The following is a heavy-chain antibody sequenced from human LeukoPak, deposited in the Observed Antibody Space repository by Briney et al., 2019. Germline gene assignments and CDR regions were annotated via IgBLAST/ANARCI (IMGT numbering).Heavy chain of an antibody. V-gene: IGHV4-61*01. CDR3: ARENWLGYSYGRPFDY. D-gene: IGHD5-18*01. Sequence: SETLSLTCTVSGGSISSSSYYWSWIRQPPGKGLEWIGYIYYSGSTNYNPSLKSRVTISVDTSKNQFSLKLSSVTAADTAVYYCARENWLGYSYGRPFDYWGQGTLVTVSS. CDR1: GGSISSSSYY. J-gene: IGHJ4*02. CDR2: IYYSGST.